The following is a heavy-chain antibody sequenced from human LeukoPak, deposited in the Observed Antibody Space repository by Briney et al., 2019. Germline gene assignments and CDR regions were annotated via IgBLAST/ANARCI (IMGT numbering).Heavy chain of an antibody. V-gene: IGHV3-7*01. CDR1: GFTFSSYW. D-gene: IGHD3-3*01. Sequence: PGGSLRLSCAASGFTFSSYWMSWVRQAPGKGLEWVANIKQDGSEKYYVDSLKGRFTISRDNAKNSLYLQMNSLRAEDSAVCYCARDSEYYSWDFWSGYRWFDPWGQGTLVSVSS. J-gene: IGHJ5*02. CDR3: ARDSEYYSWDFWSGYRWFDP. CDR2: IKQDGSEK.